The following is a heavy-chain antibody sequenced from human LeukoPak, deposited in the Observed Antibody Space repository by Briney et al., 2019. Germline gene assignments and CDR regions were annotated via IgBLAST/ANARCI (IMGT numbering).Heavy chain of an antibody. CDR2: IYYSGST. J-gene: IGHJ4*02. CDR1: GGSFSGFY. D-gene: IGHD3-22*01. V-gene: IGHV4-34*09. Sequence: SETLSLTCAVYGGSFSGFYWSWIRQSPGKGLEWIGYIYYSGSTYYNPSLKSRVTISVDTSKNQFSLKLSSVTAADTAVYYCARAGQFAYDSRHPDVIFGYWGQGTLVTVSS. CDR3: ARAGQFAYDSRHPDVIFGY.